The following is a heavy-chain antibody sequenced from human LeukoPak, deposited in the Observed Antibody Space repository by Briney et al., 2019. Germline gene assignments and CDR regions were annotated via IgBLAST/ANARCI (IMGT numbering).Heavy chain of an antibody. V-gene: IGHV4-59*01. CDR2: IYYSGST. D-gene: IGHD2-15*01. Sequence: SETLSLTCTVSGGSISSYYWSWLRQPPGKGLEWIGYIYYSGSTNYNPSLKSRVTISVDTSKNQFSLKLSSVTAADTAAYYCARDAPVARGYCSGGSCYNQYYYYYYGMDVWGQGTTVTVSS. CDR1: GGSISSYY. CDR3: ARDAPVARGYCSGGSCYNQYYYYYYGMDV. J-gene: IGHJ6*02.